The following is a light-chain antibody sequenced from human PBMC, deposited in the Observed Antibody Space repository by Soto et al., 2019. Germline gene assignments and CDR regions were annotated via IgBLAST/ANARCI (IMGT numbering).Light chain of an antibody. CDR1: QDIKNY. Sequence: DIQMTQSPPSLSASVGDRVTITCQASQDIKNYLNWYQQKPGKAPKLVIYDASHLQTGGPSRFTGSGSGTLFTFTISSLQPEDIATYYCQQYDYLTTFGQGTRLEIK. J-gene: IGKJ5*01. CDR3: QQYDYLTT. CDR2: DAS. V-gene: IGKV1-33*01.